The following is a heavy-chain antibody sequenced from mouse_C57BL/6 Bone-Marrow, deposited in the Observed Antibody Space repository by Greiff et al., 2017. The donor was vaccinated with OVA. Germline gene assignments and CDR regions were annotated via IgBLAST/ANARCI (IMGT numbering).Heavy chain of an antibody. Sequence: VQLQQSGAELARPGASVKLSCKASGYTFTSYGISWVKQRTGQGLEWIGEIYPRSGNTYYNEKFKGKATLTADKSSSTAYMELRSLTSEDSAVYFCAGGGLLRSPFAYWGQGTLVTVSA. V-gene: IGHV1-81*01. D-gene: IGHD1-1*01. CDR1: GYTFTSYG. CDR3: AGGGLLRSPFAY. CDR2: IYPRSGNT. J-gene: IGHJ3*01.